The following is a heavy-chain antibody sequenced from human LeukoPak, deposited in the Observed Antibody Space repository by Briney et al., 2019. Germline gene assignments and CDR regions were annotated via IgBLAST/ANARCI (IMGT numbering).Heavy chain of an antibody. D-gene: IGHD1-26*01. Sequence: ASVKVSCKASGYTFTGYYMHWVRQAPGQGLEWMGWINPNSGGTNYAQKFQGRVTMTRDTSISTAYMELSRLRSDDTAVYYCARDRIVGATNAFDIWGQGTMVTVSS. CDR1: GYTFTGYY. CDR2: INPNSGGT. CDR3: ARDRIVGATNAFDI. V-gene: IGHV1-2*02. J-gene: IGHJ3*02.